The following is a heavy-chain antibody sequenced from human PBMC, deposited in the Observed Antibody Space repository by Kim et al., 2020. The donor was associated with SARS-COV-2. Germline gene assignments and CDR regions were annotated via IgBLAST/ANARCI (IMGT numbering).Heavy chain of an antibody. D-gene: IGHD3-16*02. V-gene: IGHV3-21*01. CDR2: ISSSSSYI. Sequence: GGSLRLSCAASGFTFSSYSMNWVRQAPGKGLEWVSSISSSSSYIYYADSVKGRFTISRDNAKNSLYLQMNSLRAEDTAVYYCARDRSDYVWGSYQRAYYYGMDVWGQGTTVTVSS. CDR1: GFTFSSYS. CDR3: ARDRSDYVWGSYQRAYYYGMDV. J-gene: IGHJ6*02.